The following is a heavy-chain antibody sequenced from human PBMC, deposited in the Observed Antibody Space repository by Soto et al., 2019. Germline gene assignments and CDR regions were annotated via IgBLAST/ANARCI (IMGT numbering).Heavy chain of an antibody. CDR2: ISSDGRNK. CDR1: GLTLISYA. CDR3: ARDSKYYDFWSGYPKKYYYYYGMDV. J-gene: IGHJ6*02. Sequence: PGGSLNLSWAASGLTLISYAMHWARQAQGKGLDWVAVISSDGRNKYYADSVKGRFTISSDNYKNTLYLQMTSLRAEDTAVYYCARDSKYYDFWSGYPKKYYYYYGMDVWGQGTTVTVSS. D-gene: IGHD3-3*01. V-gene: IGHV3-30-3*01.